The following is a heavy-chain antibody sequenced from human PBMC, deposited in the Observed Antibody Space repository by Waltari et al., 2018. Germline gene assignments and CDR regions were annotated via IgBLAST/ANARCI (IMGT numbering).Heavy chain of an antibody. D-gene: IGHD3-22*01. J-gene: IGHJ4*02. CDR2: INSDGSSI. CDR1: GFRFSDYW. Sequence: EVQLVEAGGDIVQPGGSLRLSCAASGFRFSDYWMHWVRQVPGKGLVWVSRINSDGSSISYSDSVKGRFTISRDNSKNTVFLQLNSLRAEDTAIYYCARHLYSIDYLELGNWGQGTLVTVSS. V-gene: IGHV3-74*01. CDR3: ARHLYSIDYLELGN.